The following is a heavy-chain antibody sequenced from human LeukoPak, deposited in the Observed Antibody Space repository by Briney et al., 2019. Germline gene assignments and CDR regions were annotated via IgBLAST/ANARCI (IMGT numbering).Heavy chain of an antibody. CDR2: ISSSSSTI. V-gene: IGHV3-48*01. J-gene: IGHJ6*02. CDR1: GFTFSSYS. Sequence: GGSLRLSCAASGFTFSSYSMNWVRQAPGKGLEWVSYISSSSSTIYYADSVKGRFTISRDNAKNSLYLQMSSLRAEDTAMYYCARSRGLYYYYGMDVWGQGTTVTVSS. CDR3: ARSRGLYYYYGMDV.